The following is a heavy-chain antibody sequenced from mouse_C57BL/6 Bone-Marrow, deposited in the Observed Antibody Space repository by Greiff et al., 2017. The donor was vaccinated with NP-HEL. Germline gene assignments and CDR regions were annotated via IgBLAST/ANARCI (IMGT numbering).Heavy chain of an antibody. CDR1: GYSITSDY. V-gene: IGHV3-8*01. CDR3: ARVTTVVGGDYAMDY. J-gene: IGHJ4*01. CDR2: ISYSGST. Sequence: DVKLVESGPGLAKPSQPLSLTCSVTGYSITSDYWTWIRKFPGNKLEYMGYISYSGSTYYTPSLKSRISITRDTSKNQYYLQLNSVTTEDTATYYCARVTTVVGGDYAMDYWGQGTSVTVSS. D-gene: IGHD1-1*01.